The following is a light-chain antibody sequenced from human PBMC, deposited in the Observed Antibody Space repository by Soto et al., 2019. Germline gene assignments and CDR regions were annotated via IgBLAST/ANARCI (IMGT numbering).Light chain of an antibody. J-gene: IGLJ1*01. V-gene: IGLV2-8*01. CDR2: EVN. Sequence: QSALTQPPSASGSPGQSVTISCTGTSSDVGGYNYVSWYQQHPGKVPKLIVYEVNKRPSGAPDRFSGSKSGNTASLTVSGLQAEDEADYYCTSYAGGNNVFGTGTKLTVL. CDR3: TSYAGGNNV. CDR1: SSDVGGYNY.